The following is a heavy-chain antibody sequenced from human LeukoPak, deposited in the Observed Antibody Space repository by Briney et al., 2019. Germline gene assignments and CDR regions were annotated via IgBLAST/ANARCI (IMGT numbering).Heavy chain of an antibody. V-gene: IGHV3-21*01. D-gene: IGHD3-3*01. CDR3: ARDSGEFLEWHYMDV. Sequence: PGGSLRLSCAASGFTFSSYSMNWVRQAPGKGLEWVSSISSSSSYIYYADSVKGRFTISRDNAKNSLYLQMNSLRAEDTAVYYCARDSGEFLEWHYMDVWGKGTTVTVSS. CDR1: GFTFSSYS. CDR2: ISSSSSYI. J-gene: IGHJ6*03.